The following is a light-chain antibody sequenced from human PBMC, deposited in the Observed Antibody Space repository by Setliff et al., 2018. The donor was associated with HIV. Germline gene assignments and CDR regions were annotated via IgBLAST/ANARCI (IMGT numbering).Light chain of an antibody. Sequence: SYELTQPPSVSVAPGQTARITCGGDNIGSKSVQWYQQKPGQAPLVVIYYDRDRPSGIPQRFSGSNSGNTATLTISRVETGDEADYYCQVWDSSDHYVFGPGTRSPS. CDR3: QVWDSSDHYV. CDR1: NIGSKS. CDR2: YDR. J-gene: IGLJ1*01. V-gene: IGLV3-21*04.